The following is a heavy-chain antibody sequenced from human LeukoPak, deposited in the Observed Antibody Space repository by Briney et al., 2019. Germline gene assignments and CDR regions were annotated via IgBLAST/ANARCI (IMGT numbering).Heavy chain of an antibody. CDR2: IYYSGST. J-gene: IGHJ4*02. Sequence: PSETLSLTCTVSGGSISSSSYYWGWIRQPPGKGLEWIGSIYYSGSTYYNPSLRSRVTISVDTSKNQFSLKLSSVTAADTAVYYCARAVLTTVVVGGGYFDYWGQGTLVTVSS. V-gene: IGHV4-39*01. CDR3: ARAVLTTVVVGGGYFDY. D-gene: IGHD4-23*01. CDR1: GGSISSSSYY.